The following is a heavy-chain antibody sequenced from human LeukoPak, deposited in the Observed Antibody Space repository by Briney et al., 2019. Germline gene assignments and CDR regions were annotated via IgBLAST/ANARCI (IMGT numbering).Heavy chain of an antibody. CDR1: GYSFTSYW. CDR2: IYPGDSDT. D-gene: IGHD3-22*01. J-gene: IGHJ4*02. V-gene: IGHV5-51*01. Sequence: GESLKISCKGSGYSFTSYWIGWVRQMPGKGLEWMGIIYPGDSDTRYSPSFQGQVTISADKSISTAYLQWSSLKASDTAMYYCARWHSSGYYFTSLVYFDYWGQGTLVTVSS. CDR3: ARWHSSGYYFTSLVYFDY.